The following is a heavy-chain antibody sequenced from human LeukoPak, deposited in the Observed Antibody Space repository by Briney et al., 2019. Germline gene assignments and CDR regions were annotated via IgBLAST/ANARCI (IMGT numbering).Heavy chain of an antibody. CDR3: VKDRNYYGAGSSYFDS. CDR1: GFTFSTHA. CDR2: ISGSGGST. D-gene: IGHD3-10*01. J-gene: IGHJ4*02. Sequence: GGSLRLSCAASGFTFSTHAMSWLRQAPGKGLEWVSAISGSGGSTYYADSVQGRFTISRDNSKNMLYLQMSSLRAGDTAGFHCVKDRNYYGAGSSYFDSWGQGTLVAVSS. V-gene: IGHV3-23*01.